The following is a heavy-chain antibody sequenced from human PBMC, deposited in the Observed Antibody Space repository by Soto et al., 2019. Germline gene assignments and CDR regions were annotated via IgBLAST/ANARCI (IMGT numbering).Heavy chain of an antibody. V-gene: IGHV3-11*01. CDR2: ISSSGSTI. CDR3: ARYSRNWNYVY. J-gene: IGHJ4*02. D-gene: IGHD1-7*01. Sequence: PGGSLRLSCAASGFTFSNYAMSWVRQAPGKGLEWVSYISSSGSTIYYADSVKGRFTISRDNAKNSLYLQMNSLRAEDTAVYYCARYSRNWNYVYWGQGTLVTVSS. CDR1: GFTFSNYA.